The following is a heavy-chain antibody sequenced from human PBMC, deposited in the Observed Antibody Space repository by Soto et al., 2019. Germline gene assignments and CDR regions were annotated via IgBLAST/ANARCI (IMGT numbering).Heavy chain of an antibody. Sequence: QVQLVQSGAEVKKPGSSVKVSCKTSGVSFNNNGIGWVRQAPGHGLEWMGGVSPPFRTSNYARKFQGRISTIADASTGIVNIELTSLTAEDTAQYYCARVLYYGSGSYSPYGMDVWGQGTTVTVSS. CDR3: ARVLYYGSGSYSPYGMDV. CDR2: VSPPFRTS. J-gene: IGHJ6*02. V-gene: IGHV1-69*01. CDR1: GVSFNNNG. D-gene: IGHD3-10*01.